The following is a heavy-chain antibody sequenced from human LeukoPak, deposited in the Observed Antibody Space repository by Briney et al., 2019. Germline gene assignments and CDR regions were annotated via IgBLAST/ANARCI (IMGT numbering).Heavy chain of an antibody. Sequence: ASVKVSCKASGYTFTSYYMHWVRQAPGQGLEWMGIINPSGGSTSYAQKFQGGVTMTRDMSTSTVYMELSSLRSEDTAVYYCATQSSYYDSSGYLDYWGQGTLVTVSS. J-gene: IGHJ4*02. CDR3: ATQSSYYDSSGYLDY. CDR1: GYTFTSYY. V-gene: IGHV1-46*01. CDR2: INPSGGST. D-gene: IGHD3-22*01.